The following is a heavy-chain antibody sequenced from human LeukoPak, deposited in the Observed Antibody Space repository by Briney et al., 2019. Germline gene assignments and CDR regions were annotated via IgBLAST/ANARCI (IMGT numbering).Heavy chain of an antibody. CDR3: ARDLYYYDSSGYSLNYGMDV. Sequence: ASVKVSCKASGGTFSSYAISWVRQAPGQGLEWMGRIIPILGIANYAQKFQGRVTITADKSTSIAYMELSSLRSEDTAVYYCARDLYYYDSSGYSLNYGMDVWGQGTTVTVSS. CDR1: GGTFSSYA. D-gene: IGHD3-22*01. V-gene: IGHV1-69*04. CDR2: IIPILGIA. J-gene: IGHJ6*02.